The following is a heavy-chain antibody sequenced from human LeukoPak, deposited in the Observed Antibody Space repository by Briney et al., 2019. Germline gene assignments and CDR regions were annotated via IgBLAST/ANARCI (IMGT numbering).Heavy chain of an antibody. CDR2: ISSSSSYI. D-gene: IGHD5-18*01. V-gene: IGHV3-21*01. Sequence: PGGSLRLSCAASGFTFSSYSMNWVRQAPGKGLEWVSSISSSSSYIYYADSVKGRFTISRDNAKNSLYLQMNSLRAEDTAVYYCARVRWIQLGRRGLDYWGQGTLVTVSS. CDR3: ARVRWIQLGRRGLDY. J-gene: IGHJ4*02. CDR1: GFTFSSYS.